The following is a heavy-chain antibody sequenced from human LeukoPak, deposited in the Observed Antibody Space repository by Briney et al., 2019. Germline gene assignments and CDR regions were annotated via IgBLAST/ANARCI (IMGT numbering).Heavy chain of an antibody. Sequence: ASVKVSCKASGYTFTSYDINWVRQATGQGLEWMGWMNPNSGNTGYAQKFQGRVTITRNTSISTAYMELSSLRSDDTAVYYCARDPGDPDYYYYYYYMDVWGKGTTVTVSS. J-gene: IGHJ6*03. CDR2: MNPNSGNT. D-gene: IGHD3-16*01. CDR1: GYTFTSYD. V-gene: IGHV1-8*03. CDR3: ARDPGDPDYYYYYYYMDV.